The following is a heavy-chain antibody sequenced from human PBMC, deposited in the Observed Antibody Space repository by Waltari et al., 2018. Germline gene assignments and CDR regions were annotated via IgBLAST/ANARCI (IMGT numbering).Heavy chain of an antibody. V-gene: IGHV1-2*06. Sequence: QVQLVQSGAEVKKPGASVKVSCKASGYTFTGYYFHWVRPAPGQRLVWMGRINPDTGDTTDAQAFQGRVTMTRDTSISTAYMELTSLRPEDTAVYYCARDWGYYSDTSGYPSNWFGPWGQGTLVTVSS. D-gene: IGHD3-22*01. CDR1: GYTFTGYY. CDR2: INPDTGDT. J-gene: IGHJ5*02. CDR3: ARDWGYYSDTSGYPSNWFGP.